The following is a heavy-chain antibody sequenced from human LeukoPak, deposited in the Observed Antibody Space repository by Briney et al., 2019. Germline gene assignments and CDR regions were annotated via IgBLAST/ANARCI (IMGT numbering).Heavy chain of an antibody. D-gene: IGHD3-3*01. CDR3: ARLRTIFGVVPYYFDY. Sequence: GASVKVSCKASGYTFTSYGISWVRQAPGQGLEWMGWISTYNGHTNYARKFQGRVTITADESTSTAYMELSSLRSEDTAVYYCARLRTIFGVVPYYFDYWGQGTLVTVSS. V-gene: IGHV1-18*01. CDR1: GYTFTSYG. CDR2: ISTYNGHT. J-gene: IGHJ4*02.